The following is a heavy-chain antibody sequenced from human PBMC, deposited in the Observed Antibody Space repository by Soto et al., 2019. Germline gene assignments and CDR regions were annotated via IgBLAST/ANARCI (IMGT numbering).Heavy chain of an antibody. J-gene: IGHJ6*02. CDR2: IRSKANSYAT. Sequence: GGSLRLSCAASGFTFSGSAMHWVRQASGKGLEWVGRIRSKANSYATAYAASVKGRFTISRDDSKNTAYLQMNSLKTEDTAVYYCTSDFWSGFYTRDYYFYGMDVSGQGTTVTVSS. CDR3: TSDFWSGFYTRDYYFYGMDV. D-gene: IGHD3-3*01. V-gene: IGHV3-73*01. CDR1: GFTFSGSA.